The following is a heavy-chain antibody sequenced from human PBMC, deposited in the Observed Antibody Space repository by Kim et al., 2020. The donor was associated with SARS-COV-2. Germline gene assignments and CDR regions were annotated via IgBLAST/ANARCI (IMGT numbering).Heavy chain of an antibody. Sequence: GRFTISRDNAKNSLYLQMNSLRDEDTAVYYCARDGGEAWSDPNYYYGMDVWGQGTTVTVSS. J-gene: IGHJ6*02. CDR3: ARDGGEAWSDPNYYYGMDV. D-gene: IGHD1-1*01. V-gene: IGHV3-48*02.